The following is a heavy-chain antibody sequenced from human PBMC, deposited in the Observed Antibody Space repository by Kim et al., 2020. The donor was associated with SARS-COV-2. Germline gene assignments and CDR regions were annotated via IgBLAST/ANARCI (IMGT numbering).Heavy chain of an antibody. CDR3: ARGRRGFFDY. CDR1: GGSFSGYY. V-gene: IGHV4-34*01. Sequence: SETLSLTCAVYGGSFSGYYWSWIRQPPGKGLEWIGEINHSGSTNYNPSLKSRVTISVDTSKNQFSLKLSSVTAADTAVYYCARGRRGFFDYWGQGTLVTVSS. J-gene: IGHJ4*02. CDR2: INHSGST.